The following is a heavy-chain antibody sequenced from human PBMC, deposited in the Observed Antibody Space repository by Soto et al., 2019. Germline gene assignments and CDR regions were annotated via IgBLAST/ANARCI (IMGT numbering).Heavy chain of an antibody. CDR1: GCTFISYG. CDR3: AKGGVGSTSNAFDI. D-gene: IGHD1-26*01. J-gene: IGHJ3*02. V-gene: IGHV3-30*18. Sequence: GGPLRHSWTASGCTFISYGMHWVSQTPAKGLEWVAGISYDGSKKYYPDSVKGRFTISRDNSKTTLYLQMNSLRAEDTAVYYCAKGGVGSTSNAFDIWGQGTMVTVSS. CDR2: ISYDGSKK.